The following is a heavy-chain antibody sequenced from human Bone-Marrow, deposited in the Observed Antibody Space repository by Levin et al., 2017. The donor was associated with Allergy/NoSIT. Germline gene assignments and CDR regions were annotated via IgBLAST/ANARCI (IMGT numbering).Heavy chain of an antibody. J-gene: IGHJ3*02. Sequence: AGGSLRLSCAASGFTFSSYSMNWVRQAPGKGLEWVSSISSSSSYIYYADSVKGRFTISRDNAKNSLYLQRNSRRAEDTAVYYCAREGVGYYGSGSSDAFDIWGQGTMVTVSS. CDR2: ISSSSSYI. D-gene: IGHD3-10*01. CDR3: AREGVGYYGSGSSDAFDI. CDR1: GFTFSSYS. V-gene: IGHV3-21*01.